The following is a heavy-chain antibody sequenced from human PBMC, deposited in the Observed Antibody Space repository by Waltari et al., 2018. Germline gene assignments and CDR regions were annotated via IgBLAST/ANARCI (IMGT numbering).Heavy chain of an antibody. CDR3: ARGGWGFYLDL. CDR2: ISATGGYI. D-gene: IGHD7-27*01. V-gene: IGHV3-21*01. Sequence: DVQLMESGGGLVKPGGSLRLPCAASGFTFSSYHMNWVRQAPGKGLEWVSSISATGGYIHYADSVKGRFTISRDNAKNSLYLQMSSLRDEDTAVYYCARGGWGFYLDLWGQGALVTVSS. J-gene: IGHJ5*02. CDR1: GFTFSSYH.